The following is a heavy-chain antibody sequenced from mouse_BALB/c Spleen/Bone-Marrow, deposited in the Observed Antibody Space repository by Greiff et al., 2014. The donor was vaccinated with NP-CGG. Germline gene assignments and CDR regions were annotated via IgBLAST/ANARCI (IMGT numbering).Heavy chain of an antibody. CDR1: GFNIKDTY. Sequence: VQLQPPGAELVKPGASVKLSCTASGFNIKDTYMHWVKQRPEKGLEWIGRIDPANGNTKYDPKFQGKATITADTSSNTAYLQLSSLTSEDTAVYYCASYYYGRAWFAYWGQGTLVTVSA. D-gene: IGHD1-1*01. V-gene: IGHV14-3*02. CDR3: ASYYYGRAWFAY. CDR2: IDPANGNT. J-gene: IGHJ3*01.